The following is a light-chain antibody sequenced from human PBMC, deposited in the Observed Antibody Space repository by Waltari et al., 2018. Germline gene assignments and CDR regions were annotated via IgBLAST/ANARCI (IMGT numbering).Light chain of an antibody. Sequence: QSALPQPRSVSGSPGQSVTISCTGTSSDIGGYDYVSWYQQHPGKAPKLFIYDVTNRPPGVPDRFSGSRSGTTASLTISGLQPEDEADYYCCSYAGGSYVFGTGTKVTVL. J-gene: IGLJ1*01. CDR2: DVT. CDR3: CSYAGGSYV. CDR1: SSDIGGYDY. V-gene: IGLV2-11*01.